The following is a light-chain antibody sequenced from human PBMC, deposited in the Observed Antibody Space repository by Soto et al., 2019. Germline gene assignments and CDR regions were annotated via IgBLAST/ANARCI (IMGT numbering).Light chain of an antibody. CDR3: QKYNSAPRT. V-gene: IGKV1-27*01. CDR2: AAS. CDR1: QGISNY. Sequence: DIPMTQSPSSLSASVGDRVTITCRASQGISNYLAWYQQKPGKVPKLLTYAASTLQSGVPSRFSGSGSGTDFPLTISSLQPEDVATYYCQKYNSAPRTFGQGTKLEMK. J-gene: IGKJ1*01.